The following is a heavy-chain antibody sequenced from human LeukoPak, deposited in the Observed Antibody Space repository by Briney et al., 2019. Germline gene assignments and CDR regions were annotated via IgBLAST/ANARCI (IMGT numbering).Heavy chain of an antibody. V-gene: IGHV3-53*01. J-gene: IGHJ6*02. CDR3: ARDRRWYSSGLYGMDV. D-gene: IGHD6-19*01. Sequence: SGGSLRLSCAASGFTVSSNYMSWVRQAPGKGLEWVSVNYSGGSTYYADSVKGRFTISRDNSKNTLYLQMNSLRAEDTAVYYCARDRRWYSSGLYGMDVWGQGTTVTVSS. CDR2: NYSGGST. CDR1: GFTVSSNY.